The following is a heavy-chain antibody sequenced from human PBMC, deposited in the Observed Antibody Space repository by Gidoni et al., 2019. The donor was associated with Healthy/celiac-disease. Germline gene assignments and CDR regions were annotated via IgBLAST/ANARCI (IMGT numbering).Heavy chain of an antibody. Sequence: QVQLVPSGAEVKKPGSSVKLSCKASGGTFRSYAISWVRQAPGQGLEWMGGIIPIFGTANYAQKFQGRVTITADESTSTAYMELSSLRSEDTAVYYCARDLIAAPGAFDIWGQGTMVTVSS. V-gene: IGHV1-69*01. J-gene: IGHJ3*02. CDR2: IIPIFGTA. CDR1: GGTFRSYA. CDR3: ARDLIAAPGAFDI. D-gene: IGHD6-13*01.